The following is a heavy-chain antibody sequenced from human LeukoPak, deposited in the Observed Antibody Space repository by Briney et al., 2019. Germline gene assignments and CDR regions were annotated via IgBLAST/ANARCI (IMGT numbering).Heavy chain of an antibody. Sequence: GESLRLSCAASGLTFSTYAMSWVRQAPGRGLEWVSTISGSGGSTYYADSVKGRFTISRDSSKHTLYLQMNSLRAEDTAVYYCAKGFWSGYLGGAFDIWGQGTMVTVPS. CDR2: ISGSGGST. D-gene: IGHD3-3*01. V-gene: IGHV3-23*01. CDR1: GLTFSTYA. CDR3: AKGFWSGYLGGAFDI. J-gene: IGHJ3*02.